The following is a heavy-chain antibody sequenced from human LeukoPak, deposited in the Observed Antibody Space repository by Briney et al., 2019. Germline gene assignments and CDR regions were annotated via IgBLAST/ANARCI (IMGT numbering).Heavy chain of an antibody. CDR3: ARHGGSYTFDL. J-gene: IGHJ4*02. Sequence: KTSETLSLTCTVSGGSFSSYYWSWIRQPPGKGLELIGYMYDSGSTNYNPSLKSRVTISVDTSKKQFSLRLSSVTAADTAVYYCARHGGSYTFDLWGQGVLVTVSS. D-gene: IGHD1-26*01. CDR2: MYDSGST. CDR1: GGSFSSYY. V-gene: IGHV4-59*01.